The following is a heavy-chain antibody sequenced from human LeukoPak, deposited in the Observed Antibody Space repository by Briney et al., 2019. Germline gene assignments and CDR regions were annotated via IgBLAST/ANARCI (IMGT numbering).Heavy chain of an antibody. CDR1: GGTFSSYA. CDR3: ARDHYYDSSGYLVPASAPNFDY. V-gene: IGHV1-69*13. D-gene: IGHD3-22*01. Sequence: ASVKVSCKASGGTFSSYAISWVRQAPGQGLEWMGGIIPIFGTANYAQKFQGRVTITADESTSTAYMELRSLRSDDTAVYYCARDHYYDSSGYLVPASAPNFDYWGQGTLVTVSS. J-gene: IGHJ4*02. CDR2: IIPIFGTA.